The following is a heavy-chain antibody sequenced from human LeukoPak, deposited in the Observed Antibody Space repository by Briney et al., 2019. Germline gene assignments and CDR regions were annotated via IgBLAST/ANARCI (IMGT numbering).Heavy chain of an antibody. Sequence: SETLSLTCAVYGGSFSGYYWSWIRQPPGKGLEWIGEINHSGSTNYNPSLKSRVTISVDTSKNQFSLKLSSVTAADTAVYYCARGQWLRPMVDYWGQGTLVTVSS. V-gene: IGHV4-34*01. CDR2: INHSGST. CDR1: GGSFSGYY. CDR3: ARGQWLRPMVDY. J-gene: IGHJ4*02. D-gene: IGHD5-12*01.